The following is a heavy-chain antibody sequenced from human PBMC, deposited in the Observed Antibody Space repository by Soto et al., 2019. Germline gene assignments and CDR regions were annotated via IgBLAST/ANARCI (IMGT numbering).Heavy chain of an antibody. D-gene: IGHD1-26*01. J-gene: IGHJ4*02. V-gene: IGHV3-9*01. CDR2: ISWNGGRT. CDR3: AKASYSLGIEGATDFDY. CDR1: RFTFDNFA. Sequence: EVELVVSGGGLVQPGRSLGLSCKASRFTFDNFAMHWVRQSPERGLEWVAAISWNGGRTGYADSVKGRFIVSRDNSKSSLYLEMNSLSREDTALYFCAKASYSLGIEGATDFDYWGQGAWVTVSS.